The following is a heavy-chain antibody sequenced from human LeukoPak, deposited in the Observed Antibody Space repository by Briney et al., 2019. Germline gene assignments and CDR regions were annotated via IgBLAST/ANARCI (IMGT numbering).Heavy chain of an antibody. D-gene: IGHD6-13*01. J-gene: IGHJ6*03. V-gene: IGHV1-2*02. Sequence: ASVKVSCKASGYTFTGYYMHWVRQAPGQGREWMGWINPNSGGTNYAQKFQGRVTMTRDTSISTAYMELSRLRSDDTAVYYCARQLAMPYYYYMDVWGKGTTVTVSS. CDR1: GYTFTGYY. CDR2: INPNSGGT. CDR3: ARQLAMPYYYYMDV.